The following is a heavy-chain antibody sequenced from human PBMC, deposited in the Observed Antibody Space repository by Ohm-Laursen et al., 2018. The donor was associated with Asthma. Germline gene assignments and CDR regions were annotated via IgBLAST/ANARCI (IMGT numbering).Heavy chain of an antibody. V-gene: IGHV1-18*01. CDR3: ARDRGLGIVLMEDP. CDR2: ISAYNGNT. CDR1: GGTFSSYA. Sequence: ASVKVSCKASGGTFSSYAINWVRQAPGQGLEWMGWISAYNGNTNYAQKLQGRVTMTTDTSTSTAYMELRSLRSDDTAVYYCARDRGLGIVLMEDPWGQGTLVTVSS. D-gene: IGHD2-8*01. J-gene: IGHJ5*02.